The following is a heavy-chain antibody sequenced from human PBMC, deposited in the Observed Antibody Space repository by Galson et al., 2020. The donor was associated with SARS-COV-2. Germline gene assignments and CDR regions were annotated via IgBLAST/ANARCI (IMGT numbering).Heavy chain of an antibody. Sequence: SETLSLTCAVYGGSFSGYSWTWIRQPPGKGLEWIGEINIGGNTNYSPSLRSRVTVSVHTSKNQFSLKLRSVTAADTALYYCARGLRGVVPSPVLGLGPFYTYYYMDVWDKGTTVTVSS. CDR1: GGSFSGYS. V-gene: IGHV4-34*01. CDR2: INIGGNT. J-gene: IGHJ6*03. CDR3: ARGLRGVVPSPVLGLGPFYTYYYMDV. D-gene: IGHD2-15*01.